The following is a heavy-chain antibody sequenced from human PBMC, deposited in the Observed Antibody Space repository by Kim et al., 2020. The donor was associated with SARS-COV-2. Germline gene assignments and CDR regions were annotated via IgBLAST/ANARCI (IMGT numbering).Heavy chain of an antibody. D-gene: IGHD4-17*01. V-gene: IGHV3-11*04. CDR3: ARGGGYYYGDYED. J-gene: IGHJ4*02. Sequence: GGSLRLSCAASGFTFSYYYMSWIRQAPGKGLEVVSYISSSGSTIDYADSVKVRFTISRDNAKNSLYLQINSLRAEDTAVYYYARGGGYYYGDYEDWGQGTLVSVS. CDR2: ISSSGSTI. CDR1: GFTFSYYY.